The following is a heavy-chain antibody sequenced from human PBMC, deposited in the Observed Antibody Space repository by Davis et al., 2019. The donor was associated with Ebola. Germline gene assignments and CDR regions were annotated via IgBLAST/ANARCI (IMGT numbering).Heavy chain of an antibody. CDR2: INHSGST. Sequence: SETLSLTCAIYGGSFSGYYWSWIRQPPGKGLEWIGEINHSGSTNYNPSLESRVTISIDTSKRQFSLTVRSVTAADTAVYYCARCNGFYSRAFDVWGHGTRVTVSS. D-gene: IGHD3-22*01. CDR1: GGSFSGYY. V-gene: IGHV4-34*01. CDR3: ARCNGFYSRAFDV. J-gene: IGHJ3*01.